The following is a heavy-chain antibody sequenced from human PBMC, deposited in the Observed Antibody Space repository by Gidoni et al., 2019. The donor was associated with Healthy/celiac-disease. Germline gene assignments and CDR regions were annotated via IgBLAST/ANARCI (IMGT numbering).Heavy chain of an antibody. CDR2: ISYDGSNK. CDR3: AKGGRLRLGGAAPDY. V-gene: IGHV3-30*18. CDR1: GFTFSSYG. J-gene: IGHJ4*02. D-gene: IGHD2-15*01. Sequence: QVQLVESGGGVVQPGRSLRLSCAASGFTFSSYGMHWVRQAPGKGLEWVAVISYDGSNKYYADSVKGRFTISRDNSKNTLYLQMNSLRAEDTAVYYCAKGGRLRLGGAAPDYWGQGTLVTVSS.